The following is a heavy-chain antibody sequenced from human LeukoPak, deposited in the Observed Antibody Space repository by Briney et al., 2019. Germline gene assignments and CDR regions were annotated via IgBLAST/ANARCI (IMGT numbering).Heavy chain of an antibody. J-gene: IGHJ4*02. CDR2: ISTYNGNT. CDR1: GYTFTSHG. CDR3: ARADVDTAMVTGDY. V-gene: IGHV1-18*01. Sequence: ASVKVSCKASGYTFTSHGISWVRQAPGQGLEWMGWISTYNGNTNYAQKLQGRVSMTTDTSTSTAYMELRSLRSDDTAVYYCARADVDTAMVTGDYWGQGTLVTVSS. D-gene: IGHD5-18*01.